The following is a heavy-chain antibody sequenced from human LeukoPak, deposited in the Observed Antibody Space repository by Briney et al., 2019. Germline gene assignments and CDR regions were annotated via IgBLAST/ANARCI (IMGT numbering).Heavy chain of an antibody. CDR1: GFTFSSYA. D-gene: IGHD2-15*01. Sequence: GRSLRLSCAASGFTFSSYAMHWVRQAPGKGLEWVAVISYDGSNKYYADSVKGRFTISRDNSKNTLYLQMNSLRAEDTAVYYCATSAYCSGGSCYFDYWGQGTLVTVSS. CDR3: ATSAYCSGGSCYFDY. J-gene: IGHJ4*02. CDR2: ISYDGSNK. V-gene: IGHV3-30-3*01.